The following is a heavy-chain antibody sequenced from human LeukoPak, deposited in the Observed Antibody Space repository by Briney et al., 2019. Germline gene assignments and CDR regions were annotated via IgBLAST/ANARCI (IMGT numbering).Heavy chain of an antibody. Sequence: PETLSLTCTVSGVSLSSYYWSWICQPPGKGLEWIGYIYYSGSTNYNPSLKSRVTISLDTSKNQYSLKLSSVADADTAVYYCARHDGSSWYYAFDVWGQGTMVTVSS. CDR3: ARHDGSSWYYAFDV. CDR1: GVSLSSYY. D-gene: IGHD6-13*01. CDR2: IYYSGST. V-gene: IGHV4-59*08. J-gene: IGHJ3*01.